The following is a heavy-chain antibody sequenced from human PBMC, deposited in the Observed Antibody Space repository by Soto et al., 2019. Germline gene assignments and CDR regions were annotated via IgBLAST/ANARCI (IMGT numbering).Heavy chain of an antibody. CDR3: ARSPTRTNYADRFDP. CDR1: GLPFSGYA. CDR2: ISHTATET. Sequence: PGGSLRLSCAASGLPFSGYAMHWVRQAPGTGLEWVASISHTATETFYADSVKGRFTISRDDSKKMVFLQMNNLGPADTAVYHCARSPTRTNYADRFDPWGQGTMVTVSS. V-gene: IGHV3-30-3*01. D-gene: IGHD4-4*01. J-gene: IGHJ5*02.